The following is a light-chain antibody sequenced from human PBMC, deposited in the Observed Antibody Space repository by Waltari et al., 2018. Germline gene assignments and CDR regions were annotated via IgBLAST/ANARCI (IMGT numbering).Light chain of an antibody. CDR1: QSISSY. CDR2: AAS. Sequence: DIQMSQSPSSLSASVRDRVTITCRASQSISSYLNWYQQKPGKAPKLLIYAASSLQGGVPSRFGGSGSGTDFTLTISSLQPEDFATYYCHQGYSTPLTFGQGTKVEIK. J-gene: IGKJ1*01. V-gene: IGKV1-39*01. CDR3: HQGYSTPLT.